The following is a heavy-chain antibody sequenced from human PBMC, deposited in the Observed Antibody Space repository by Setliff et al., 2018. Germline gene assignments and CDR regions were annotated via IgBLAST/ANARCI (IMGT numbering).Heavy chain of an antibody. J-gene: IGHJ3*02. V-gene: IGHV4-31*03. D-gene: IGHD3-22*01. CDR3: ARGRRITMIVVPPGVFDI. Sequence: SETLSLTCTVSGGSISSGGYYWSWIRQHPGKGLEWIGYIYYSGSTYYNPSLKSRVTISVDTSKNQFSLKLSSVTATDAAVYYCARGRRITMIVVPPGVFDIWGQGTMVTVS. CDR1: GGSISSGGYY. CDR2: IYYSGST.